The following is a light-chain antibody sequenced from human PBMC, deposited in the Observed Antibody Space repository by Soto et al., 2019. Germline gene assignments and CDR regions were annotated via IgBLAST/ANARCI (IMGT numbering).Light chain of an antibody. CDR1: QDISNY. J-gene: IGKJ3*01. Sequence: DIQMTQSPSSLSASVGDRVTITCQASQDISNYLNWYQQKPGKAPKLLIYDASNLETGVPSRFSGSGSGTEFTFNISSLQPEDIATYYCQQYDNLLLTFGPGTKVDIK. CDR2: DAS. V-gene: IGKV1-33*01. CDR3: QQYDNLLLT.